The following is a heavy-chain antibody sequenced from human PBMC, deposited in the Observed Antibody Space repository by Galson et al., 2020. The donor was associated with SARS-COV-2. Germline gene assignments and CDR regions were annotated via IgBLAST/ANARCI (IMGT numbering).Heavy chain of an antibody. CDR3: ARGNYYYDSSGYLDY. J-gene: IGHJ4*02. CDR2: ISSSSYI. Sequence: GGSLRLSCAASGFTFSSYSMNWVRQAPGKGLEWVSSISSSSYIYYADSVKGRFTISRDNAKNSLYLQMNSLRAEDTAVYYCARGNYYYDSSGYLDYWGQGTLVTVSS. D-gene: IGHD3-22*01. V-gene: IGHV3-21*01. CDR1: GFTFSSYS.